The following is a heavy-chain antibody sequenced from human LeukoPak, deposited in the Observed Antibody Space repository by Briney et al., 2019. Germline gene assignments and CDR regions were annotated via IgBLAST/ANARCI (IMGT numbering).Heavy chain of an antibody. CDR2: ISSSSSTI. CDR3: ARESGELLKVCMDV. V-gene: IGHV3-48*04. CDR1: GFTFSSYS. Sequence: GGSLRLSCAASGFTFSSYSMNWVRQAPGKGLEWVSYISSSSSTIYYADSVKGRFTISRDNAKNSLYLQMNSLRAEDTAVYYCARESGELLKVCMDVWGQGTTVTVSS. J-gene: IGHJ6*02. D-gene: IGHD1-26*01.